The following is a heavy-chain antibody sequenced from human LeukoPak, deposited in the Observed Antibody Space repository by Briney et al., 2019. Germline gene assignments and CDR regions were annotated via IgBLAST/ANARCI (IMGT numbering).Heavy chain of an antibody. Sequence: GRSLRLSCAASGFTFSDFGMHWVRQAPGKGLEWVAVIWYDGSNKYYADSVKGRFTMSRDNSKNTLYLQMNSLGVEDTAVYYCVKDLLSYSSGWYAPDYWGQGTLVTVSS. J-gene: IGHJ4*02. CDR3: VKDLLSYSSGWYAPDY. V-gene: IGHV3-33*06. D-gene: IGHD6-19*01. CDR2: IWYDGSNK. CDR1: GFTFSDFG.